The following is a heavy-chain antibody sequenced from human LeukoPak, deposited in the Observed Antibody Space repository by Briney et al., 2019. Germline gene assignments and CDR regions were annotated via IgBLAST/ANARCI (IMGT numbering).Heavy chain of an antibody. CDR3: AKGLYSSGWYGNYYYGMDV. J-gene: IGHJ6*02. CDR2: ISGSGGST. Sequence: PGRSLRLSCAASGFTFDDYAMHWVRQAPGKGLEWVSAISGSGGSTYYADSVKGRFTISRDNSKNTLYLQMNSLRAEDTAVYYCAKGLYSSGWYGNYYYGMDVWGQGTTVTVSS. CDR1: GFTFDDYA. V-gene: IGHV3-23*01. D-gene: IGHD6-19*01.